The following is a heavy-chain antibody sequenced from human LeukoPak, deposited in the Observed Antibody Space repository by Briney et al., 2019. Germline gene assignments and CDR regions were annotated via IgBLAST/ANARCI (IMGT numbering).Heavy chain of an antibody. CDR3: ARDVAVAGKFDY. CDR2: ISSSSTYI. D-gene: IGHD6-19*01. J-gene: IGHJ4*02. CDR1: GFNFRSYT. Sequence: GGVPRLSCAGSGFNFRSYTMNRVRPGPGEGPGGVSSISSSSTYIYYADSMKGRFTVSRDNAKNSLYLQMNSLRAEDTAVYYCARDVAVAGKFDYWGQGTLVTVSS. V-gene: IGHV3-21*01.